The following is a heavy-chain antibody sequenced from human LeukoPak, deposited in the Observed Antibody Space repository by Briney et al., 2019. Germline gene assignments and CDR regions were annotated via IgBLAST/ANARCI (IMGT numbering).Heavy chain of an antibody. J-gene: IGHJ4*02. Sequence: PSETLSLTCTVSDSSISSRNFYWGWIRQPPGQGLEWIGSIYYSGNTYYNSSIKSRVTVSIDTSKNQFSLRLTSVTAADTAVYYCARAMIYYYDSSGYHGLYFDFWGQGTLVTVSS. D-gene: IGHD3-22*01. CDR2: IYYSGNT. CDR3: ARAMIYYYDSSGYHGLYFDF. V-gene: IGHV4-39*07. CDR1: DSSISSRNFY.